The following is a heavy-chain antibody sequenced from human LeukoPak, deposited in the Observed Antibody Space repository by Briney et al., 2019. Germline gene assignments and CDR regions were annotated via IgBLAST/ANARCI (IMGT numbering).Heavy chain of an antibody. CDR1: GFTFDDYA. Sequence: GGTLRLSCAASGFTFDDYAMHWVRQAPGKGLEWVSRITWNSGGIDYADSVKGRFTISRDNAKNSLYLQMNSLRAEDTALYYCAKSSGDSYFDYWGQGTLVTVSS. CDR3: AKSSGDSYFDY. D-gene: IGHD3-10*01. V-gene: IGHV3-9*01. CDR2: ITWNSGGI. J-gene: IGHJ4*02.